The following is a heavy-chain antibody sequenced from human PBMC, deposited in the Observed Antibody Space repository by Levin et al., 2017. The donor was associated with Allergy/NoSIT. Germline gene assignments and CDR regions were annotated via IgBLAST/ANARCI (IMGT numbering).Heavy chain of an antibody. Sequence: GESLKISCTASGFIFSDSAIHWVRQASGKGLEWVGRIRSKANSYAPAYAASVKGRFTISRDDSKNTAYLQMNSLISEDTAMYYCISFQNVDTAMISGYWGQGTLVTVSS. CDR2: IRSKANSYAP. V-gene: IGHV3-73*01. CDR1: GFIFSDSA. D-gene: IGHD5-18*01. CDR3: ISFQNVDTAMISGY. J-gene: IGHJ4*02.